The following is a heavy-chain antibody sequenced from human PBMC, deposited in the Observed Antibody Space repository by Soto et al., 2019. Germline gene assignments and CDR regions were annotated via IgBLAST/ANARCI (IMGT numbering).Heavy chain of an antibody. CDR3: ARDAPFPQGRSLNLDL. V-gene: IGHV3-48*03. CDR1: GFSLRDYM. D-gene: IGHD3-10*01. Sequence: EVQLGESGGGLGRPGGSLRLSCAASGFSLRDYMMNWVRQAPGQGLEWIASISNSGRSIDYAESVKGRVTISRDHAMNSLYRLMTRLRAEDTAGDYCARDAPFPQGRSLNLDLWGQGTLVTVSS. J-gene: IGHJ5*02. CDR2: ISNSGRSI.